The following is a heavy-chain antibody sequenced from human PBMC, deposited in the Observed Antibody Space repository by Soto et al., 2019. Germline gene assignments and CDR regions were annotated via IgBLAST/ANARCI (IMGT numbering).Heavy chain of an antibody. CDR3: ARGGDFWSGYDYGMDV. J-gene: IGHJ6*02. Sequence: SETLSLTCAVSGYSISSGYYWGWIRQPPGKGLEWIGSIYYSGSTNYNPSLKSRVTISVDTSKNQFSLKLSSVTAADTAVYYCARGGDFWSGYDYGMDVWGQGTTVTVSS. CDR1: GYSISSGYY. D-gene: IGHD3-3*01. V-gene: IGHV4-38-2*01. CDR2: IYYSGST.